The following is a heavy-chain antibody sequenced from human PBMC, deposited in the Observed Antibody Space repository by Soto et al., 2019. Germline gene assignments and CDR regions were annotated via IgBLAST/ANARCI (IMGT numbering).Heavy chain of an antibody. J-gene: IGHJ4*02. CDR3: ARLRMYDSSGYPNGKSDY. V-gene: IGHV1-18*01. CDR1: GYTFTSYG. CDR2: ISAYNGNT. D-gene: IGHD3-22*01. Sequence: ASVKVSCKASGYTFTSYGISWVRQAPGQGLEWMGWISAYNGNTNYAQKLQGRVTMTTDTSTSTAYMELRSLRSDDTAVYYCARLRMYDSSGYPNGKSDYWGQGTLVTVSS.